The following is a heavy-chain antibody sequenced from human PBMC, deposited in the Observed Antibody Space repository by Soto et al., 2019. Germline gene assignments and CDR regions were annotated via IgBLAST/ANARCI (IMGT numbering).Heavy chain of an antibody. Sequence: SVKVSCKASGGTFSSYAISWVRQAPGQGLEWMGGIIPIFGTANYAQKFQGRVTITADESTSTAYMELSSLRSDDTAVYYCATGIRYYDSSGYSPRDYWGQGTLVTVSS. CDR2: IIPIFGTA. J-gene: IGHJ4*02. CDR1: GGTFSSYA. D-gene: IGHD3-22*01. CDR3: ATGIRYYDSSGYSPRDY. V-gene: IGHV1-69*13.